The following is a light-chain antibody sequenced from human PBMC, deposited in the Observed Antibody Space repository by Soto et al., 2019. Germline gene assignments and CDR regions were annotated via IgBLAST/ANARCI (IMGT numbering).Light chain of an antibody. CDR2: GAS. CDR3: QQYDSVFT. V-gene: IGKV1-33*01. J-gene: IGKJ5*01. CDR1: QDISNY. Sequence: DIQMTQSPSSLSASVGDRVTITCQASQDISNYLNWHQQKPGKAPKLLIYGASNLETGVPSRFSGSGSGTDFTFTISSLQAEDIATYFCQQYDSVFTFGQGTRREIK.